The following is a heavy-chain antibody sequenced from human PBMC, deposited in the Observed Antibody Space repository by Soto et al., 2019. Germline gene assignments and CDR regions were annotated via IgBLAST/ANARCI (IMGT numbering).Heavy chain of an antibody. CDR1: GFTFNNYA. D-gene: IGHD3-16*01. Sequence: EVQLLESGGGLVQPGESLRLSCAVSGFTFNNYAMSWVRQAPGKGLEWVSIISGTGDATYYADSVKGRFTISRDNSKNTLYLQMNSLRAEDTAIYYCAKWGSSKHLENWGQGSLVTVSS. CDR2: ISGTGDAT. V-gene: IGHV3-23*01. J-gene: IGHJ4*02. CDR3: AKWGSSKHLEN.